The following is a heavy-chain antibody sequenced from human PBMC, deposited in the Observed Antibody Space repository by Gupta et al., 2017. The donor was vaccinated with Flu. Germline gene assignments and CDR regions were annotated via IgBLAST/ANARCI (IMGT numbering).Heavy chain of an antibody. CDR2: INPSNGGT. Sequence: QAPGQGLEWMGWINPSNGGTNYAQKFQDRVTMTSDTSISTAYMELSRLTSDDTAVYFCTRDGGIVATINFDYWGQGTLVTVSS. D-gene: IGHD5-12*01. J-gene: IGHJ4*02. CDR3: TRDGGIVATINFDY. V-gene: IGHV1-2*02.